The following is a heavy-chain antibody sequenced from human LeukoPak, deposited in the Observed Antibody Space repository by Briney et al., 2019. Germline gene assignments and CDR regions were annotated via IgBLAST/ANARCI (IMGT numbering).Heavy chain of an antibody. CDR3: AKDSLSTVTVTPSY. J-gene: IGHJ4*02. D-gene: IGHD4-17*01. CDR2: ISSSSSYI. Sequence: GGSLRLSCAASGFTFSSYSMNWVRQAPGKGLEWVSSISSSSSYIYYADSVKGRFTISRDNAKNSLYLQMNSLRAEDTAVYYCAKDSLSTVTVTPSYWGQGTLVTVSS. CDR1: GFTFSSYS. V-gene: IGHV3-21*04.